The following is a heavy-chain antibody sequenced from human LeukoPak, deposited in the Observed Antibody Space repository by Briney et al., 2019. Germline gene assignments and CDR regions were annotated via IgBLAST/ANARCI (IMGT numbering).Heavy chain of an antibody. J-gene: IGHJ4*02. Sequence: SETLSLTCAVFGGSFSGYYWSWIRQPPGKGLEWIGEIHYRGATNYDPSLKSRVTISVDTSKNQFSLKLSSVTAADTAVYYCARELRRYYFDYWGQGTLVTVSS. V-gene: IGHV4-34*01. CDR2: IHYRGAT. D-gene: IGHD4-17*01. CDR3: ARELRRYYFDY. CDR1: GGSFSGYY.